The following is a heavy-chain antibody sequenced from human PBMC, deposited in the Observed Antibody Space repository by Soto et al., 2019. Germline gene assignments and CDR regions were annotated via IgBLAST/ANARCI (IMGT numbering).Heavy chain of an antibody. Sequence: GASVKVSCKASGGTFSSYAISWVRQAPGQGLEWMGGIIPIFGTANYAQKFQGRVTITADESTSTAYMELSSLRSEDTAVYYCARDGVGIVLVPAAPPGAVHDAFDIWGQGTMVTVSS. CDR1: GGTFSSYA. J-gene: IGHJ3*02. CDR2: IIPIFGTA. CDR3: ARDGVGIVLVPAAPPGAVHDAFDI. V-gene: IGHV1-69*13. D-gene: IGHD2-2*03.